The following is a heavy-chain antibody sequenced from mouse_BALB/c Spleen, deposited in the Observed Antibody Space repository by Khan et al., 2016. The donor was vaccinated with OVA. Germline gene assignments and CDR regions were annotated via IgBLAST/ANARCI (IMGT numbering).Heavy chain of an antibody. J-gene: IGHJ2*01. CDR1: GYTFTNYT. CDR3: VRIPIPPYHFDY. V-gene: IGHV1-4*01. Sequence: QVQLQQSGAELARPGASVKMSCKASGYTFTNYTIHWVKQRPGQGLEWIGYINPSSGYTNYNQNYNDKATLTTDRSSSTAYMQLSRLTSDDSAVYYCVRIPIPPYHFDYWGQGTTLPVSS. CDR2: INPSSGYT.